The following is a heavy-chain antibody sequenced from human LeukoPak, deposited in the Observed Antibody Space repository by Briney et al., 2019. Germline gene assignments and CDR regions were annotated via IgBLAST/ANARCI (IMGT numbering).Heavy chain of an antibody. CDR3: GREGPGDSSSWSSFDY. CDR2: ISSSSSYI. J-gene: IGHJ4*02. Sequence: GGSLRLSCAASGFTFSSYSMNWVRQAPGKGLEWVSSISSSSSYIYYADSVKGRFTISRDNAKNSLYLQMNSLRAEDPAVYYCGREGPGDSSSWSSFDYWGQGTLVTVSS. V-gene: IGHV3-21*01. CDR1: GFTFSSYS. D-gene: IGHD6-13*01.